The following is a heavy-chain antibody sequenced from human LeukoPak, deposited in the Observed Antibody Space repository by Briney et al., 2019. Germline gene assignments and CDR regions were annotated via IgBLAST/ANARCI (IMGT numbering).Heavy chain of an antibody. Sequence: GGSLRLSCAASGFTFSDYYMSWIRQAPGKGLEWVSYIKSSSGPKYYVDSVKGRFTISRDNAKNSLYLQMNSLRAEDTAVYYCARAALDSRNYYGLDVWGQGTTVTVSS. CDR3: ARAALDSRNYYGLDV. CDR1: GFTFSDYY. J-gene: IGHJ6*02. D-gene: IGHD1-14*01. V-gene: IGHV3-11*01. CDR2: IKSSSGPK.